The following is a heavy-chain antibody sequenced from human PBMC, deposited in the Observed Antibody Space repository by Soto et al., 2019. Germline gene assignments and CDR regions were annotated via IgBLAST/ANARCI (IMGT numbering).Heavy chain of an antibody. J-gene: IGHJ6*02. D-gene: IGHD6-19*01. CDR1: GYTFTGYY. CDR3: ARDGVSRIAVGRFKYYYCYGMDV. V-gene: IGHV1-2*04. CDR2: INPNSGGT. Sequence: ASVKVSCKASGYTFTGYYMHWVRQAPGQGLEWMGWINPNSGGTNYAQKFQGWVTMTRDTSISTAYMELSRLRSDDTAVYYCARDGVSRIAVGRFKYYYCYGMDVWGQGTTVTVSS.